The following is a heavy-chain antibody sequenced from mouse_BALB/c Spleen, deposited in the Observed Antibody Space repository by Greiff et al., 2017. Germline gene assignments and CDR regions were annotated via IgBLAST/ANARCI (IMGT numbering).Heavy chain of an antibody. CDR1: GSTFSNYW. J-gene: IGHJ4*01. CDR3: TRSRRYDEGYAMDY. D-gene: IGHD2-14*01. CDR2: IRLKSNNYAT. Sequence: DVQLVESGGGLVQPGGSMKLSCVASGSTFSNYWMNWVRQSPEKGLEWVAEIRLKSNNYATHYAESVKGRFTISRDDSKSSVYLQMNNLRAEDTGIYYCTRSRRYDEGYAMDYWGQGTSVTVSS. V-gene: IGHV6-6*02.